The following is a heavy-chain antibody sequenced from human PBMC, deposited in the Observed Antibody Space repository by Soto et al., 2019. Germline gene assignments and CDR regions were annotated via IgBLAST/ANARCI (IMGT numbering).Heavy chain of an antibody. Sequence: PGGSLRLSCAASGFTFSSYSMNWVRQTPGKGLVWVSHIDSDGSLTTYADSVKGRFTISRDNAKNTLYLQMNSLRAEDTAVYYYVRDDFGLGIDYWGLGTLVTVSS. CDR2: IDSDGSLT. J-gene: IGHJ4*02. D-gene: IGHD1-26*01. V-gene: IGHV3-74*01. CDR1: GFTFSSYS. CDR3: VRDDFGLGIDY.